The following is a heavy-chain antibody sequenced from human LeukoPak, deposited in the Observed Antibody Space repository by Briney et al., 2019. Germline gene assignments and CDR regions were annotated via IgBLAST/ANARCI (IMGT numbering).Heavy chain of an antibody. CDR1: GYTFISYF. Sequence: ASVKVSCKASGYTFISYFIHWVRQAPGQGLEWMGIINPGGGSTTYAQKFQGRVTMTRDTSTNTVFMQLSSLRSEDTAVYYCAREFPNWGYDYWGQGTLVTVSS. CDR2: INPGGGST. V-gene: IGHV1-46*01. J-gene: IGHJ4*02. CDR3: AREFPNWGYDY. D-gene: IGHD7-27*01.